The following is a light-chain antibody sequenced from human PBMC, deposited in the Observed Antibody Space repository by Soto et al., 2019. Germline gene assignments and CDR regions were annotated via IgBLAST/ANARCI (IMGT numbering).Light chain of an antibody. CDR2: GTS. J-gene: IGKJ4*01. V-gene: IGKV1-39*01. CDR1: QTISSY. Sequence: DIQMTQSPSSLSASVGDRVTITCRSSQTISSYLNWCQQKPGKAPKLLIYGTSSLQSGVPSRFSGSGSGTDFTLTISSLQPEDFAIYYCQQSYTTPLTLGGGTKVDIK. CDR3: QQSYTTPLT.